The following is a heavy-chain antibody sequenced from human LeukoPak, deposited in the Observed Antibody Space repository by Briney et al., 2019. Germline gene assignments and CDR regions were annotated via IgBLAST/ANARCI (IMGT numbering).Heavy chain of an antibody. J-gene: IGHJ6*04. CDR1: GFTFDDYA. CDR3: ARATVAGGSSGMDV. Sequence: PGGSLRLSCAASGFTFDDYAMHWVRQAPRKGLEWVSGITWNSDNIEYADSVKGRFTISRDNAKNTLYLQMNSLRAEDTAVYYCARATVAGGSSGMDVWGKGTTVTISS. V-gene: IGHV3-9*01. D-gene: IGHD6-19*01. CDR2: ITWNSDNI.